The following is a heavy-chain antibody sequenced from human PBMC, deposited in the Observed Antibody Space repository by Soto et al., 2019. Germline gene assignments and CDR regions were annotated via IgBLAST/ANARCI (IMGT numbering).Heavy chain of an antibody. J-gene: IGHJ6*02. Sequence: QAQLVQSGAEVKRPGASVKVSCRASGYRFTSYGINWVRQAPGQGLEWLGWISAYDGNTNYAQILQGRVSMTTDTSANTAYMELRSLRADDTAMYYCARGGYYDSSGSRNYYYYGMKVWGQGTTVNVSS. V-gene: IGHV1-18*01. D-gene: IGHD3-22*01. CDR2: ISAYDGNT. CDR3: ARGGYYDSSGSRNYYYYGMKV. CDR1: GYRFTSYG.